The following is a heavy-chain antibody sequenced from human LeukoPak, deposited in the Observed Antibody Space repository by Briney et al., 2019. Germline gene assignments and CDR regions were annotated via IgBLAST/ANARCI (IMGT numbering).Heavy chain of an antibody. Sequence: SETLSLTCTVSGGSISSYYWSWIRQPPGKGLEWIGYIYYSGSTNYNPSLKSRVTISVDTPKNQFSLKLSSVTAADTAVYYCARTGMNDFWSGYYIDGAFDYWGQGTLVTVSS. CDR2: IYYSGST. J-gene: IGHJ4*02. CDR1: GGSISSYY. D-gene: IGHD3-3*01. CDR3: ARTGMNDFWSGYYIDGAFDY. V-gene: IGHV4-59*01.